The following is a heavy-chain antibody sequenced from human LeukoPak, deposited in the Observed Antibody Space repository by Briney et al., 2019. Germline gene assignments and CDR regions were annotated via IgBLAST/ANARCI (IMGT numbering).Heavy chain of an antibody. J-gene: IGHJ4*02. Sequence: SETLSLTCTVSGGSISSVVYYWSWIRQPPGKGLEWIGYIYYSGSSYYNPSLRSRVTLSVDTSKNQFSLKLSSVTAADTAVYYCARDLRGIAAAGTSDYWGQGTLVTVSS. D-gene: IGHD6-13*01. V-gene: IGHV4-30-4*08. CDR1: GGSISSVVYY. CDR2: IYYSGSS. CDR3: ARDLRGIAAAGTSDY.